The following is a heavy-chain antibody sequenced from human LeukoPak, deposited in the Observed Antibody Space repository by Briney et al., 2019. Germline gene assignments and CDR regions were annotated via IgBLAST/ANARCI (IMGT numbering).Heavy chain of an antibody. CDR2: IYYSGNT. CDR3: ARSRGGYCSSTSCSRFDY. J-gene: IGHJ4*02. CDR1: GGSISSGGYY. V-gene: IGHV4-31*03. Sequence: SQTLSLTCTVSGGSISSGGYYWSWIRQHPGKGLEWIAYIYYSGNTYYNPSLKSRVIISVDTSKNQFSLKLSSVTAADTAVYYCARSRGGYCSSTSCSRFDYWGQGTLVTVSS. D-gene: IGHD2-2*01.